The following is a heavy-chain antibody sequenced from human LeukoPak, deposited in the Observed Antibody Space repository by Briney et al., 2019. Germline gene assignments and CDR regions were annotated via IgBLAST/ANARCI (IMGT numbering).Heavy chain of an antibody. V-gene: IGHV1-3*01. CDR2: INAGNGNT. CDR3: ASLFGGSGSYYDLDY. Sequence: ASVTVSCKASGYTFTSYAMHWVRQAPGQRLEWMGWINAGNGNTKYSQKFQGRVTITRDTSASTAYMELSSLRSEDTAVYYCASLFGGSGSYYDLDYWGQGTLVTVSS. D-gene: IGHD3-10*01. CDR1: GYTFTSYA. J-gene: IGHJ4*02.